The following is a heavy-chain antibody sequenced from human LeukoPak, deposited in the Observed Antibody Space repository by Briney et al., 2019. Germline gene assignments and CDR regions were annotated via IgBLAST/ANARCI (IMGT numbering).Heavy chain of an antibody. V-gene: IGHV3-11*01. Sequence: GGSLRLSCAASGFTFSDYYMSWIRQAPGKGLEWVSYISSSGSTIYYADSVKGRFTISRDNAKNSLYLQMNSLRAEDTAVYYCARVQLVHRGSYYYYGMDVWGQGTTVTVSS. CDR1: GFTFSDYY. CDR2: ISSSGSTI. D-gene: IGHD6-13*01. CDR3: ARVQLVHRGSYYYYGMDV. J-gene: IGHJ6*02.